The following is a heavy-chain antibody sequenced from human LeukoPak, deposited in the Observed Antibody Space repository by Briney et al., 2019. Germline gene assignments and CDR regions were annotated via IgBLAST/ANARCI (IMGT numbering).Heavy chain of an antibody. CDR3: AREGVSWNLNY. D-gene: IGHD1-1*01. CDR2: VNDSGGT. V-gene: IGHV4-34*01. J-gene: IGHJ4*02. Sequence: PSETLSLTCAVYIDSFTSYYWNWIRQTPGKGLEWIGEVNDSGGTNINPSLRSRVTISVDTSKNQFSLKLSSVTAADTAVYYCAREGVSWNLNYWGQGTLVTVSS. CDR1: IDSFTSYY.